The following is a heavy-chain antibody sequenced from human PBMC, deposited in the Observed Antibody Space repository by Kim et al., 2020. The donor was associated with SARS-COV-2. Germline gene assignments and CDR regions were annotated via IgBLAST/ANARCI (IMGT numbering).Heavy chain of an antibody. CDR2: IYYSGST. D-gene: IGHD3-3*01. CDR3: ARSGDPPLENWFDP. V-gene: IGHV4-59*01. Sequence: SETLSLTCTVSGGSISSYYWSWIRQPPGKGLEWIGYIYYSGSTNYNPSLKSRVTISVDTSKNQFSLKLSSVTAADTAVYYCARSGDPPLENWFDPWGQGTLVTVSS. CDR1: GGSISSYY. J-gene: IGHJ5*02.